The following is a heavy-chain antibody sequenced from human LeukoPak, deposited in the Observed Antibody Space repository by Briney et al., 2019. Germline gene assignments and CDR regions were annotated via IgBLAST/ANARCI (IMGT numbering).Heavy chain of an antibody. CDR3: ASDIMVQGDGAY. CDR2: INPNSGGT. D-gene: IGHD3-10*01. V-gene: IGHV1-2*02. CDR1: GYTFTSYG. J-gene: IGHJ4*02. Sequence: GASVKLSCKASGYTFTSYGISWVRQAPGQGLEWMGWINPNSGGTNYAQKFQGRVTMTRDTSISTAYMELSRLRSDDTAVYYCASDIMVQGDGAYWGQGTLVTVSS.